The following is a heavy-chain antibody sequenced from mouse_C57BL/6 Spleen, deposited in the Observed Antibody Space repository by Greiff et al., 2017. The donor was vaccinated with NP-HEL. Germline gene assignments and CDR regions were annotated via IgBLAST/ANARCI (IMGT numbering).Heavy chain of an antibody. Sequence: XVQLQQPGAELVKAGASVKMSCKASGYTFTSYWMHWVKQRLGQGLEWFAETNPTNGRTYYNEKFKSKATLTVDKSSSTAYMLLSGPTFEDSAVYYCARIKKIVATDFDYWGQGTTLTVSS. V-gene: IGHV1S81*02. J-gene: IGHJ2*01. CDR1: GYTFTSYW. D-gene: IGHD1-1*01. CDR3: ARIKKIVATDFDY. CDR2: TNPTNGRT.